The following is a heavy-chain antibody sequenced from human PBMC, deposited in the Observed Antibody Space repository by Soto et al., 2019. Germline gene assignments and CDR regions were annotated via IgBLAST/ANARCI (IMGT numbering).Heavy chain of an antibody. V-gene: IGHV3-73*02. CDR3: AGDFYYNMDV. CDR2: IRSKPHNYAT. Sequence: EVQLVESGGGLVHPGGSLKLSCAASGFPFNGSAMHWVRQASGKGLEWVGRIRSKPHNYATAYAASLKGRFTISRDDSKNPAYLQMNSLKTEDTAVYYCAGDFYYNMDVWGQGTTVTVSS. CDR1: GFPFNGSA. J-gene: IGHJ6*02.